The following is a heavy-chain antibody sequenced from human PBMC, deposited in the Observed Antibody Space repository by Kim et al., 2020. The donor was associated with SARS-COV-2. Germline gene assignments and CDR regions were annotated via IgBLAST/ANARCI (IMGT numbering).Heavy chain of an antibody. J-gene: IGHJ6*02. CDR3: AREGQYYYDSSRYGMDV. CDR2: IIPIFGTA. Sequence: SVKVSCKASGGTFSSYAISWVRQAPGQGLEWMGGIIPIFGTANYAQKFQGRVTITADESTSTAYMELSSLRSEDTAVYYCAREGQYYYDSSRYGMDVWGQGTTVTVSS. CDR1: GGTFSSYA. D-gene: IGHD3-22*01. V-gene: IGHV1-69*13.